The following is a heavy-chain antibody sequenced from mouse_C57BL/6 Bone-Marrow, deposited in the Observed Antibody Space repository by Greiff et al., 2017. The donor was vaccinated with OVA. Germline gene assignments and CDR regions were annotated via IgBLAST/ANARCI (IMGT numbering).Heavy chain of an antibody. Sequence: VKLQQSGPELVKPGASVKISCKASGYAFSSSWMNWVKQRPGKGLEWIGRIYPGDGDTNYNGKFKGKATLTADKSSSTAYMQLSSLTSEDSAVYFCANDGYYWFAYWGQGTLVTVSA. J-gene: IGHJ3*01. CDR2: IYPGDGDT. CDR1: GYAFSSSW. D-gene: IGHD2-3*01. CDR3: ANDGYYWFAY. V-gene: IGHV1-82*01.